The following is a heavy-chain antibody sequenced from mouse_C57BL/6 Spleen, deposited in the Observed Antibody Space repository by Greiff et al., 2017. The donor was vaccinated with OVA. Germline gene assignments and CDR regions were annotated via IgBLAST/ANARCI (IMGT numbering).Heavy chain of an antibody. V-gene: IGHV1-19*01. J-gene: IGHJ3*01. CDR2: INPYNGGT. CDR1: GYTFTDYY. Sequence: EVQLQQSGPVLVKPGASVKMSCKASGYTFTDYYMNWVKQSHGKSLEWIGVINPYNGGTSYNQKFKGKATLTVDKSSSTAYMELNSLTSEDSAVYYCARGDDYDKGSFAYWGQGTLVTVSA. D-gene: IGHD2-4*01. CDR3: ARGDDYDKGSFAY.